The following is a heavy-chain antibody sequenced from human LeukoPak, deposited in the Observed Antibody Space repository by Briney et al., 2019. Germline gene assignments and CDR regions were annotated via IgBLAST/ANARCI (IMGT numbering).Heavy chain of an antibody. CDR1: GFTFSSYW. D-gene: IGHD6-19*01. CDR2: IKQDGSEK. J-gene: IGHJ6*02. Sequence: GGSLRLSCAASGFTFSSYWMSWVRQAPGKGLEWVANIKQDGSEKYYVDSVKGRFTISRDNAKNSLYLQMNSLRAEDTAVYYCAKRPESYSSGWQVGMDVWGQGTTVTVSS. V-gene: IGHV3-7*03. CDR3: AKRPESYSSGWQVGMDV.